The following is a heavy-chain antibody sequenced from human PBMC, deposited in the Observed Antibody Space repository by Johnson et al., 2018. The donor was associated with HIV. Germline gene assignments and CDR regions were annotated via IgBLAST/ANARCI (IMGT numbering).Heavy chain of an antibody. V-gene: IGHV3-30*19. J-gene: IGHJ3*02. CDR1: GFSFSTSG. D-gene: IGHD6-6*01. CDR2: ISYDGSNK. Sequence: QVQLVESGGGVVQPGRSLRVSCAASGFSFSTSGMYWVRQAPGKGLEWVAVISYDGSNKYYADSVKGRFTISRDNSKNSLYLQMNSLRAEDTAVYYCAREVAALSECAFDIWGQGTMVTVS. CDR3: AREVAALSECAFDI.